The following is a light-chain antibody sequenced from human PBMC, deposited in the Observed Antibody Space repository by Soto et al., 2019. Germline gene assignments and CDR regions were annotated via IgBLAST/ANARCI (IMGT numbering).Light chain of an antibody. V-gene: IGKV3-15*01. CDR2: DAS. CDR1: QSVSSSY. Sequence: EIVLTQSPGTLSLSPGERATLSCRASQSVSSSYLAWYQQKPGQAPRLLIYDASTRATGIPARFSGSGSGTEFTLTISSLQSEDFAVYYCQQYNNWPFFGGGTKVDIK. J-gene: IGKJ4*01. CDR3: QQYNNWPF.